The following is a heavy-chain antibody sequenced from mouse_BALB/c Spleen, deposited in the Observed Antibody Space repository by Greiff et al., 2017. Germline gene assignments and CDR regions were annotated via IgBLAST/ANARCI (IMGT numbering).Heavy chain of an antibody. J-gene: IGHJ4*01. D-gene: IGHD2-3*01. CDR2: IYPGNSDT. CDR3: TRRGVYDGSLYAMVY. CDR1: GYSFTSYW. V-gene: IGHV1-5*01. Sequence: VQLQQSGTVLARPGASVKMSCKASGYSFTSYWMHWVKQRPGQGLEWIGAIYPGNSDTSYNQKFKGKAKLTADTSASTAYMELSSLTNEDSAVYYFTRRGVYDGSLYAMVYWGRGTSVTASS.